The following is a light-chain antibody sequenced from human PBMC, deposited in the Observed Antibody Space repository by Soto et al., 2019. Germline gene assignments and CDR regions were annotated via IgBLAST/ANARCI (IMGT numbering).Light chain of an antibody. CDR3: SSYTSSRGVV. V-gene: IGLV2-18*02. CDR2: EVS. J-gene: IGLJ2*01. Sequence: QSALTQPPSVSGSPGQSVTISCTGTSSDVGSYNRVSWYQQPPGTAPKLMIYEVSNRPSGVPDRFSGSKSGNTASLTISGLQAEDEADYYCSSYTSSRGVVFGGGTKVTVL. CDR1: SSDVGSYNR.